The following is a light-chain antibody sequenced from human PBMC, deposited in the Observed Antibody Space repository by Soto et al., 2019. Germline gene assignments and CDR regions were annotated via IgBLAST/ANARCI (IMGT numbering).Light chain of an antibody. CDR2: DVT. Sequence: QSALTQPPSVSGSPGQSVAISCTGTSSDVGNYNRVSWYQQPPGTAPKLMIYDVTNRPSGVPDRFSGSKSGNTASLTISGLQADDEADYYCSSYTSSSTYFFGTGTKVTVL. V-gene: IGLV2-18*02. CDR3: SSYTSSSTYF. CDR1: SSDVGNYNR. J-gene: IGLJ1*01.